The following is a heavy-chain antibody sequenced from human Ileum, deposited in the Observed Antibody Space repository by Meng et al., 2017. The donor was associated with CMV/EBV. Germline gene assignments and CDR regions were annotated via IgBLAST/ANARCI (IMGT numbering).Heavy chain of an antibody. Sequence: GGSLRLSCAASGFTFSSYAMYWVRQAPGKGLEWVAVISYGGNDKYYADSVKGRFTISRDISKNTLYLQMSSLTTEDTAVYFCARARIPSRPIRDYYGMDVWGQGTTVTVSS. J-gene: IGHJ6*02. CDR2: ISYGGNDK. D-gene: IGHD6-6*01. CDR1: GFTFSSYA. CDR3: ARARIPSRPIRDYYGMDV. V-gene: IGHV3-30*04.